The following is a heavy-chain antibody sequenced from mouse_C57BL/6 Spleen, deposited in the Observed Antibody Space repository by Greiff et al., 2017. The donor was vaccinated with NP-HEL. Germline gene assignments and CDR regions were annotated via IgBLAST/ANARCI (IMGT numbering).Heavy chain of an antibody. D-gene: IGHD2-1*01. CDR2: IDPPNGNT. Sequence: EVKLLESGAELVKSGATVKLSCTASGLNIKDTYMHWLKQWPEQGLEWIGRIDPPNGNTKYDPKFQGKATITADTSSNTAYLQLSSRTSADTAVYYCARLLINFDYWGQGTTLTVSS. V-gene: IGHV14-3*02. CDR1: GLNIKDTY. CDR3: ARLLINFDY. J-gene: IGHJ2*01.